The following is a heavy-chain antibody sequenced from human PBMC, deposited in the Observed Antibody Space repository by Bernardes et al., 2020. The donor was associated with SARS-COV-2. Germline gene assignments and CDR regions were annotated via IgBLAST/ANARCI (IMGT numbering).Heavy chain of an antibody. J-gene: IGHJ4*02. CDR1: EFTFSSYG. V-gene: IGHV3-74*01. CDR3: VRARAFDY. CDR2: INSDGGST. Sequence: GGSLRLSCAASEFTFSSYGMHWVRQAPGKGLEWVSRINSDGGSTSYADSVKGRFTISRDNSKNTLYLQMNSLRAEDTAVYYCVRARAFDYWGQGTLVIISS.